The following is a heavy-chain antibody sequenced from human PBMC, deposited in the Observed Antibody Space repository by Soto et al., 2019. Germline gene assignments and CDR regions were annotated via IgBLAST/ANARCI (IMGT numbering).Heavy chain of an antibody. CDR3: ARTYYDILTGYYTDD. D-gene: IGHD3-9*01. Sequence: ADVQVSSRASGYASTSYGISWGRQVPGQGLEWLGWISAYNINTSYAQKFQGRVTMTTDTSTSTTYMELGGLRSDDTAVYYCARTYYDILTGYYTDDWGQGNLVTVPS. V-gene: IGHV1-18*01. CDR2: ISAYNINT. CDR1: GYASTSYG. J-gene: IGHJ4*02.